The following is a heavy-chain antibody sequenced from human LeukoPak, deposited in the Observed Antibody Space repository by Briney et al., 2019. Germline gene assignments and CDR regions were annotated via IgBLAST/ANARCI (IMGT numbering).Heavy chain of an antibody. J-gene: IGHJ3*01. CDR2: FYRGGNT. V-gene: IGHV3-53*01. D-gene: IGHD2-15*01. CDR1: GFTVSSGH. Sequence: GGSLRLSCAVSGFTVSSGHMHWVRQAPGQRLEWVSTFYRGGNTYHADAVKGRLTVSSDNLTNTVPLQKDSLRTEDTAVYYCATSKSATYDGLDLWGQGTRVTVSS. CDR3: ATSKSATYDGLDL.